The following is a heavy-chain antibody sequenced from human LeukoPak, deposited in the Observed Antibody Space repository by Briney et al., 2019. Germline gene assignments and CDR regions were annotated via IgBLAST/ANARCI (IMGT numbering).Heavy chain of an antibody. J-gene: IGHJ6*04. CDR1: GGSFSGYY. Sequence: SETLSLTCAVYGGSFSGYYWSWIRQPPGKGLEWIGEINHSGSTNYNPSLKSRVTISVDTSKNQFSLKLSSVTAADTAVYYCARDRTEGVLDVWGKGTTVTVSS. V-gene: IGHV4-34*01. CDR3: ARDRTEGVLDV. D-gene: IGHD5/OR15-5a*01. CDR2: INHSGST.